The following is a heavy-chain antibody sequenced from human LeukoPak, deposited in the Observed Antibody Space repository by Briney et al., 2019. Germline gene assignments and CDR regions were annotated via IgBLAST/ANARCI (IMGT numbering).Heavy chain of an antibody. CDR1: GGSISSKNYY. J-gene: IGHJ4*02. V-gene: IGHV4-39*07. CDR2: VYYTGII. D-gene: IGHD4-23*01. CDR3: ARRTGGGNSLLGYFDY. Sequence: PSETLSLTCTVSGGSISSKNYYWGWIRQPPGKGLEWIGSVYYTGIIYYNPSLKSRVTISVDTSKNQFSLKLSSVTAADTAVYYCARRTGGGNSLLGYFDYWGQGTLVTVSS.